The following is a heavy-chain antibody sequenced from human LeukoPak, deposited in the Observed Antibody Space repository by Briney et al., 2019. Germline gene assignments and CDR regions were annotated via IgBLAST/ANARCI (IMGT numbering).Heavy chain of an antibody. CDR3: AKEVYCGRDCYNPGYGVDV. CDR1: RFTFSSSV. CDR2: ISGSGGRT. J-gene: IGHJ6*02. V-gene: IGHV3-23*01. D-gene: IGHD2-21*02. Sequence: PGGSLRLSCAASRFTFSSSVMSWVPQAPGKGLEWVAAISGSGGRTYYADSVKGRFTISRDNSKNTLSLQMNSLRDEDTATYYCAKEVYCGRDCYNPGYGVDVWGQGTTVTVSS.